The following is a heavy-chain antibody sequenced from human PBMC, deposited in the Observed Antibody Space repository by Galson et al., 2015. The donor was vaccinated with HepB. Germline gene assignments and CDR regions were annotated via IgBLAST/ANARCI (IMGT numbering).Heavy chain of an antibody. CDR3: ATGYSSGWYRGVNWFDP. J-gene: IGHJ5*02. CDR1: GYTLTELS. CDR2: FDPEDGET. D-gene: IGHD6-19*01. V-gene: IGHV1-24*01. Sequence: SVKVSCKVSGYTLTELSMHWVRQAPGKGLEWMGGFDPEDGETIYAQKFQGRVTMTEDTSTDTAYVELSSLRSEDTAVYYCATGYSSGWYRGVNWFDPWGQGTLVTVSS.